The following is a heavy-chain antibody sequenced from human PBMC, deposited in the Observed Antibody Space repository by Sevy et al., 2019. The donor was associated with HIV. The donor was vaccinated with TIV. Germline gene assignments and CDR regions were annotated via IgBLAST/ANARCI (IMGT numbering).Heavy chain of an antibody. J-gene: IGHJ4*02. CDR1: GFTFSSYG. V-gene: IGHV3-30*18. Sequence: GGSLRLSCAASGFTFSSYGMHWVRQAPGKGLEWVAVISYDGSNKYYADSVKGRFTISRDNSKNTLYLQMNSLRAEDTAVYYCANTLSFGELSNDYWGQGTLVTVSS. CDR2: ISYDGSNK. CDR3: ANTLSFGELSNDY. D-gene: IGHD3-10*01.